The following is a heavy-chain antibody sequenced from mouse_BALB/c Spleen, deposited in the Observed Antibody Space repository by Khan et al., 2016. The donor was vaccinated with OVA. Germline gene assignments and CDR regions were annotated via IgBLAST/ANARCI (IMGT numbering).Heavy chain of an antibody. CDR1: GFSLTNYG. J-gene: IGHJ4*01. D-gene: IGHD2-10*01. CDR3: ARQPYQHYYRMDY. V-gene: IGHV2-6-1*01. CDR2: IWSDGST. Sequence: VELVESGPGLVAPSQSLSITCTISGFSLTNYGVHWVRQPPGKGLEWLVVIWSDGSTTYNSALKSRLSISKANSKSQVFLKMNSLQTDDTAMYYCARQPYQHYYRMDYGGQETGVSV.